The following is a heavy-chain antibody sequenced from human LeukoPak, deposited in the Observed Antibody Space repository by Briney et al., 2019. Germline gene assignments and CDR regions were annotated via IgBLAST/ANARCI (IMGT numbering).Heavy chain of an antibody. CDR1: GFTFSSYS. CDR2: ISGSSSYM. CDR3: ANEIVVVNHDAFDI. V-gene: IGHV3-21*01. D-gene: IGHD3-22*01. Sequence: NPGGSLRLSCAASGFTFSSYSMNWVRQAPGKGLEWVSSISGSSSYMYYADSVKGRFTISRDNSKNTLYLQMNSLRAEDTAVYYCANEIVVVNHDAFDIWGQGTMVTVSS. J-gene: IGHJ3*02.